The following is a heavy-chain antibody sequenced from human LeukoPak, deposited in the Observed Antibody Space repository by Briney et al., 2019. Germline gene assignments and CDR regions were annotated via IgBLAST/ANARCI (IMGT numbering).Heavy chain of an antibody. CDR1: GFTFSSYS. D-gene: IGHD2-21*02. CDR3: ARESFVVVTAQNDY. J-gene: IGHJ4*02. CDR2: ISSSSSYI. Sequence: GSLRLSCAASGFTFSSYSMNWVRQAPGKGLEWVSSISSSSSYIYYADSVKGRFTISRDNAKNSLYPQMNSLRAEDTAVYYCARESFVVVTAQNDYWGQGTLVTVSS. V-gene: IGHV3-21*01.